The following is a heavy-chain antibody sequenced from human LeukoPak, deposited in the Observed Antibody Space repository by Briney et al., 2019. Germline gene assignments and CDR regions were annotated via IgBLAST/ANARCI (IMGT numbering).Heavy chain of an antibody. CDR1: GFTFSSYA. V-gene: IGHV3-23*01. CDR3: ASYTWIQLWSLGNWFDP. CDR2: ISHNGGGT. Sequence: GGSLRLSCAASGFTFSSYAMNWVRQAPGKGLEWVSTISHNGGGTFYADSVKGRFTISRDNSKNTLYLQMNSLRAEDTAVYYCASYTWIQLWSLGNWFDPWGQGTLVTVSS. J-gene: IGHJ5*02. D-gene: IGHD5-18*01.